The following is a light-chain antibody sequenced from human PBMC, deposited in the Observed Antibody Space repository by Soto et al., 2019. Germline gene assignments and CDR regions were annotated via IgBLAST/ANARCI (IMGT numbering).Light chain of an antibody. J-gene: IGLJ2*01. V-gene: IGLV1-40*01. CDR2: GNS. Sequence: QSVLTQPPSVSGAPGQRVTISCTGSSSNIGAGYDVHWYQQLPGTAPKLLIYGNSNRPSGVPDRFSGSKSGTSAFLAITGLQAEDEADYYCQSYDSSPSGPVVFGGGTKLTVL. CDR1: SSNIGAGYD. CDR3: QSYDSSPSGPVV.